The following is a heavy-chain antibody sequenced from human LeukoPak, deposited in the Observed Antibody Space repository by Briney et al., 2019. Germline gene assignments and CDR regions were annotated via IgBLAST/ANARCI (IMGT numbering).Heavy chain of an antibody. CDR1: GDSISTYF. J-gene: IGHJ4*02. D-gene: IGHD3-10*01. Sequence: PSETLSLTCSFSGDSISTYFWSWIRQPPGKGLEWIGDIHDSGSANYNPSLQSRVTMSLDASKNQFSLKLSSVTAADTAVYYCARATKLLWFGELLEKGSYYFDYWGQGTLVTVSS. CDR2: IHDSGSA. V-gene: IGHV4-59*01. CDR3: ARATKLLWFGELLEKGSYYFDY.